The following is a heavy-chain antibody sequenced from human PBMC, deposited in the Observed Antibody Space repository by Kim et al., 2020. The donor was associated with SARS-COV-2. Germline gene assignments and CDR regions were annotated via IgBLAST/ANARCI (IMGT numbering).Heavy chain of an antibody. CDR1: GGSISSSSYY. V-gene: IGHV4-39*01. CDR2: IYYSGST. D-gene: IGHD1-1*01. CDR3: ARLHIPRQLERLGGRPKDY. Sequence: SETLSLTCTVSGGSISSSSYYWGWIRQPPGKGLEWIGSIYYSGSTYYNPSLKSRVTISVDTSKNQFSLKLSSVTAADTAVYYCARLHIPRQLERLGGRPKDYWGQGTLVTVSS. J-gene: IGHJ4*02.